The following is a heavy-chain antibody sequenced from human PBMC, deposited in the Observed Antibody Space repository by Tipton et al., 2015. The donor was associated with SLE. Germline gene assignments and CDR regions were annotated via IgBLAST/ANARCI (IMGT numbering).Heavy chain of an antibody. CDR1: RGSITSYY. V-gene: IGHV4-59*01. Sequence: TLSLTCTVSRGSITSYYWSWIRQPPGKGLEWIAYVHYSGTTNYNPSLRSRVTISIDTSESQFSLKLSSVTAADTAVYYCARAGGIAARSYYYYYYYMDVWGKGTTVTVSS. J-gene: IGHJ6*03. CDR2: VHYSGTT. CDR3: ARAGGIAARSYYYYYYYMDV. D-gene: IGHD6-6*01.